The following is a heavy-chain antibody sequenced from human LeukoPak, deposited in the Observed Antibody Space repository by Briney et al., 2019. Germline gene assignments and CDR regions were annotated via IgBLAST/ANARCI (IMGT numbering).Heavy chain of an antibody. V-gene: IGHV3-7*01. J-gene: IGHJ4*02. CDR3: ARDGVAAGVYFDC. CDR1: GFAFSGHW. D-gene: IGHD6-13*01. Sequence: GRSPRLSCAASGFAFSGHWMSWVRQAPGKGLEWVANINQDGSEKYYVDSVKGRFTFSRDNAKNSLYLQMNNLRADDTAVYYCARDGVAAGVYFDCWGQGTLVTVSS. CDR2: INQDGSEK.